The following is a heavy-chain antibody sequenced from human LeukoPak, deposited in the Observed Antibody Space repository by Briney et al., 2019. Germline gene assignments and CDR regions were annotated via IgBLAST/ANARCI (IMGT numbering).Heavy chain of an antibody. Sequence: PSATLSLTCADYGASFSGYYRSWIRQPPGKRLEWIGEINHSGSTNYNPSLKSRVTISVYTSKNQFSLKLSSVTAADTAVYYCARHAYSYTPWFAPWGQGTLVTVSS. CDR3: ARHAYSYTPWFAP. J-gene: IGHJ5*02. CDR1: GASFSGYY. V-gene: IGHV4-34*01. D-gene: IGHD5-18*01. CDR2: INHSGST.